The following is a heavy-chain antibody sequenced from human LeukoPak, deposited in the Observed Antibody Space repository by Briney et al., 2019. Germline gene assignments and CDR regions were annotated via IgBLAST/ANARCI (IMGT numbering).Heavy chain of an antibody. J-gene: IGHJ5*02. CDR3: ATHWLEATKTSSYWFDP. D-gene: IGHD1/OR15-1a*01. CDR1: GGSVNNYW. CDR2: IYRGGTT. Sequence: SETLSLTCSVSGGSVNNYWWSWIRQPPGKGLEWIGDIYRGGTTNYNPSLKSRVTLSVDTSKNQISLNLTSVTASDTAVYYSATHWLEATKTSSYWFDPWGQGTLVTVSS. V-gene: IGHV4-4*09.